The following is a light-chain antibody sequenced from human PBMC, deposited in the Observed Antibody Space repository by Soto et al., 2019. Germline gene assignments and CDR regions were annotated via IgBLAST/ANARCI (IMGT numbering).Light chain of an antibody. J-gene: IGKJ2*01. CDR2: GAS. V-gene: IGKV3-20*01. CDR1: QSVSSSY. Sequence: EIVLTQSPGTLSLSPGERATLSCRASQSVSSSYLAWYQLKPGQAPRLLIYGASSRATGIPDRFSGSGSGTDFTLSISRLEPEDFAVYFCHQYGGSPGAFGQGTKLEIK. CDR3: HQYGGSPGA.